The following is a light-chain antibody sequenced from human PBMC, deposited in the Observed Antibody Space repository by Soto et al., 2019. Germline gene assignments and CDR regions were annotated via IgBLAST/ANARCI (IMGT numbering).Light chain of an antibody. J-gene: IGLJ2*01. Sequence: QSVLTQPASVSGSPGQSVTISCTGTSGDIGRYKFVSWFQQHPGKAPKLLIFEGTNRPSGVSHRFSGSKSCNTASLTISGLQAQDEAMYFCSSSTNADTLVIFGGGTK. V-gene: IGLV2-14*01. CDR1: SGDIGRYKF. CDR2: EGT. CDR3: SSSTNADTLVI.